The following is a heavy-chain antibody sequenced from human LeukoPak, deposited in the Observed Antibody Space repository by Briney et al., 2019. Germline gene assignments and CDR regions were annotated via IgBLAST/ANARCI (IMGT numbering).Heavy chain of an antibody. V-gene: IGHV4-59*01. CDR1: GGSISSYY. CDR2: IYYSGST. D-gene: IGHD3-10*01. Sequence: SETLSLTCTVSGGSISSYYWSWIRQPPGKGLEWIGYIYYSGSTNYNPSLKSRVTISVDTSKNQFFLKLSSVTAADTAVYYCARDRGRMYYMDVWGKGTTVTVSS. CDR3: ARDRGRMYYMDV. J-gene: IGHJ6*03.